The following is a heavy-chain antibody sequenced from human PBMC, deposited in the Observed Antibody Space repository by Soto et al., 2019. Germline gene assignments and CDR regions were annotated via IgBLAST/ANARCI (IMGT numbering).Heavy chain of an antibody. V-gene: IGHV1-69*13. Sequence: SVKVSCKASGGTFSSYAISWVRQAPGQGLEWMGGIIPIFGTANYAQKFQGRVTITADESTSTAYMELSSLRSEDTAVYYCVRAYSGYDGYYYGMDVWGQGITVTVSS. D-gene: IGHD5-12*01. CDR3: VRAYSGYDGYYYGMDV. CDR1: GGTFSSYA. J-gene: IGHJ6*02. CDR2: IIPIFGTA.